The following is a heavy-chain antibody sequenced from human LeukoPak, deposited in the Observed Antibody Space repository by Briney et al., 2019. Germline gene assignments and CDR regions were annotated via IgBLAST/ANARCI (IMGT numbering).Heavy chain of an antibody. J-gene: IGHJ4*02. D-gene: IGHD2-2*01. CDR3: AKAGCSSITCCLNC. Sequence: PGRSLRLSCAASGFPFDDYAMHWVRQAPGKGLEWVSSISWNSGTIGYADSVKGRFTISRDNAKNSLYLQMNSLRVEDTALYYCAKAGCSSITCCLNCWGQGTLVTVSS. V-gene: IGHV3-9*01. CDR1: GFPFDDYA. CDR2: ISWNSGTI.